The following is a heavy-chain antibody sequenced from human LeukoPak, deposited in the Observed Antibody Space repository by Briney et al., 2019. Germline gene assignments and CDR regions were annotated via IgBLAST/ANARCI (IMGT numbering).Heavy chain of an antibody. Sequence: ASVKVSCKASGYTFTGYYMHWVRQAPGQGLEWMGWINPNSGGTNYAQKFQGRVTMTRDTSISTAYMELSRLRSDDTAVYYCARDHPLPYSSGWFDYWGPGNPGHRLL. CDR3: ARDHPLPYSSGWFDY. D-gene: IGHD6-19*01. J-gene: IGHJ4*02. CDR2: INPNSGGT. CDR1: GYTFTGYY. V-gene: IGHV1-2*02.